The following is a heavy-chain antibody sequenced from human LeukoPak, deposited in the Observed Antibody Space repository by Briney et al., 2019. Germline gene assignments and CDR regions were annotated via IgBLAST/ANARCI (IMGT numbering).Heavy chain of an antibody. CDR3: VRRELKPYYYYYYGMDV. CDR2: IIPIFGTA. D-gene: IGHD1-26*01. CDR1: GGTFSSYA. V-gene: IGHV1-69*01. J-gene: IGHJ6*02. Sequence: ASVKVSCKASGGTFSSYAISWVRQAPGQGLEWMGGIIPIFGTANYAQKFQGRVTITADESTSTAYMELSSLRSEDTAVYYCVRRELKPYYYYYYGMDVWGQGTTVTVSS.